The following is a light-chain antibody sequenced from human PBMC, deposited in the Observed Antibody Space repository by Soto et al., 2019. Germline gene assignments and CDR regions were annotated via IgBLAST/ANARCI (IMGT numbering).Light chain of an antibody. CDR2: GAS. CDR3: PQYNTLHTWT. Sequence: EVVMTQSPATLSVSPGERATLSCRASQSVRSNLAWYQQKPGQAPRLLIYGASNRVSGIPATFSGSGSGTEFTLTISSLQSEDGAVYYCPQYNTLHTWTFGKGTKV. J-gene: IGKJ1*01. CDR1: QSVRSN. V-gene: IGKV3D-15*01.